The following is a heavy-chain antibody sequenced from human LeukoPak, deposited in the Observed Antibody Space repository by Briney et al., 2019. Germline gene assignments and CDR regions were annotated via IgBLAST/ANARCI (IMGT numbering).Heavy chain of an antibody. CDR1: GFTFSDYY. CDR3: ARPYSSSPNDY. Sequence: GGSLRLSCAASGFTFSDYYMTWIRQAPGKGLEWVSYIGSGGSTIYYADSVKGRFTISRDNAKNSLYLQMNSLRAEDTAVYYCARPYSSSPNDYWGQGTLVTVSS. CDR2: IGSGGSTI. D-gene: IGHD6-13*01. V-gene: IGHV3-11*01. J-gene: IGHJ4*02.